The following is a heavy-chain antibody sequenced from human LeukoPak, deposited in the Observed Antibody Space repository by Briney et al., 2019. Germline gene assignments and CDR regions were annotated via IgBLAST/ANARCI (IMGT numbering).Heavy chain of an antibody. D-gene: IGHD2-2*01. V-gene: IGHV4-38-2*02. J-gene: IGHJ6*03. CDR1: GYSISSGYF. Sequence: SETLSLTCTVSGYSISSGYFWGWMRQPPGKGLEWIGSIYQSETAHYNPSLKSRVTISVDTSKNQFSLKLRSVMAADTAVYYCARVVSYYYYYMDVWGKGTTVT. CDR2: IYQSETA. CDR3: ARVVSYYYYYMDV.